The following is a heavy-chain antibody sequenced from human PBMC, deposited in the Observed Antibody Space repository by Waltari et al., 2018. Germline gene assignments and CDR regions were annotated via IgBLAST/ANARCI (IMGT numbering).Heavy chain of an antibody. V-gene: IGHV4-39*07. CDR3: ARVVRGGYYTGWFDT. J-gene: IGHJ5*02. CDR1: GGSISSTIHY. D-gene: IGHD3-22*01. CDR2: IYYSGTT. Sequence: QLQLQESGPGLVKPSETLSLTCSVSGGSISSTIHYWGWIRQPPGKGLEWIGSIYYSGTTYYNLSLKSRVTLSVDTSKNQFSLKLSSVTAADTAMYFCARVVRGGYYTGWFDTWGQGALVTVSS.